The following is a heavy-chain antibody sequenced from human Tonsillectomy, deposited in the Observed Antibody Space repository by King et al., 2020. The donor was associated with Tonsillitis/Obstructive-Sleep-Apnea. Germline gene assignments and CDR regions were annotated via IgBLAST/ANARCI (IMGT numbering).Heavy chain of an antibody. J-gene: IGHJ3*02. V-gene: IGHV3-30*09. CDR1: GFTFSSYA. D-gene: IGHD3-22*01. CDR2: ISYDGSNK. Sequence: QLVQSGGGVVQPGRSLRLSCAASGFTFSSYAIHWVRQAPGKGLEWVAVISYDGSNKDYADSVKGRFAVSRDNSKNMLDLQMNSLRAEDTAVYYCAREGIYDSSGYSDAFDMWGQGTMVTVSS. CDR3: AREGIYDSSGYSDAFDM.